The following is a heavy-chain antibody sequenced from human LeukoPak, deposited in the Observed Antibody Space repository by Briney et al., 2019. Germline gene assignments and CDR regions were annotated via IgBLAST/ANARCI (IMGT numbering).Heavy chain of an antibody. V-gene: IGHV4-31*03. J-gene: IGHJ4*02. Sequence: SETLSLTCTVSGGSISSGGYYWSWIRQHPGKGLEWIGYIYYSGSTYYNPSLKSRVTISVDTSKNQFSLKLSSVTAADTAVYYCASGFEKNYYDSSGYYFDYWGQGTLATVSS. CDR1: GGSISSGGYY. CDR2: IYYSGST. D-gene: IGHD3-22*01. CDR3: ASGFEKNYYDSSGYYFDY.